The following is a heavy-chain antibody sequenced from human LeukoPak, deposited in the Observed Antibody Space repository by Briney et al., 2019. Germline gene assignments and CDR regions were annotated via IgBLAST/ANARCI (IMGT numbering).Heavy chain of an antibody. Sequence: SETLSLTCTVSGGSISSGSYYWSWIRQPAGKGLEWIGRIYTSGSTNYNPSLKSRVTISVDTSKNQFSLKLSSVTAADTAVYYCARGRVGGRWFDPWGQGTLVTVSS. V-gene: IGHV4-61*02. CDR2: IYTSGST. J-gene: IGHJ5*02. CDR3: ARGRVGGRWFDP. CDR1: GGSISSGSYY.